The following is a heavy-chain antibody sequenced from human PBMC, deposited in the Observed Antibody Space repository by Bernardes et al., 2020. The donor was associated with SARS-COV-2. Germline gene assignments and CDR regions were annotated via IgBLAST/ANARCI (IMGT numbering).Heavy chain of an antibody. Sequence: SETLSLTCTVSGGSISGFYWSWIRQSPGKGLEWIGYIYSSGSTNNNPSLKSRVTISIDTSKNQFSLRVNSVTAADTAVYYCAREQNSLVRGFIDYWGQGTLVTVSS. CDR1: GGSISGFY. CDR3: AREQNSLVRGFIDY. J-gene: IGHJ4*02. V-gene: IGHV4-59*01. D-gene: IGHD3-10*01. CDR2: IYSSGST.